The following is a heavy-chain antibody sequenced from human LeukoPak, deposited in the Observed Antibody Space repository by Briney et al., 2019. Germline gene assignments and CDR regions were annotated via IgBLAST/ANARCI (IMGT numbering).Heavy chain of an antibody. V-gene: IGHV3-23*01. CDR3: AKDISPSYSLYYYYYMDV. Sequence: QPGGSLRLSCAASGITFSSYGMSWVRQAPGKGLEWVSSISSTGGTTYYADSVKGRFTISRDNSKNTLYLQMNSLRAEDTAVYYCAKDISPSYSLYYYYYMDVWGKGTTVTISS. D-gene: IGHD3-3*02. J-gene: IGHJ6*03. CDR1: GITFSSYG. CDR2: ISSTGGTT.